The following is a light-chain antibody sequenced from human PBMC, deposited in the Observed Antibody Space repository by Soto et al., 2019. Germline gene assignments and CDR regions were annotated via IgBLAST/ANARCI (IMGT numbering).Light chain of an antibody. V-gene: IGKV3-11*01. Sequence: EIVLTQSPATLSLSPGERATISCRASQSVSSYLAWYQQKPGQAPRLLIYDASNRATGIPVRFSGSGSGTDFTLTINSLEPEDFAVYYCQQRTNWPVTFGQGTRLEIK. J-gene: IGKJ5*01. CDR2: DAS. CDR1: QSVSSY. CDR3: QQRTNWPVT.